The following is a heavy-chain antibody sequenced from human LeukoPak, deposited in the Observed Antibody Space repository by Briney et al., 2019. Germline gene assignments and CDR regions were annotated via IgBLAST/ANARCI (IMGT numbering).Heavy chain of an antibody. CDR1: GFTLTDHY. J-gene: IGHJ4*02. D-gene: IGHD4-17*01. Sequence: PGGSLRLSCTVSGFTLTDHYMSWFRQSPGRGLEWISWITSSGTTTDYADSVKGRFTISRDNTKNSVYLQMSSLRADDTAVYYCARDSDYGDPYWGQGTLVTVSS. CDR3: ARDSDYGDPY. CDR2: ITSSGTTT. V-gene: IGHV3-11*01.